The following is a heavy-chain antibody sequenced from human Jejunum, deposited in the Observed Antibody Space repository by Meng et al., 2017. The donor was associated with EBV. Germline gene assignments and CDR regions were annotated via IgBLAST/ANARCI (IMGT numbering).Heavy chain of an antibody. V-gene: IGHV1-8*01. CDR3: ARAVGAAGSMVNFDY. CDR2: MNPSSDDT. D-gene: IGHD6-13*01. Sequence: QGQLVEFGAEVKKPGASVKVSCKASGYTFTSNDINWVRQATGQGLEWIGWMNPSSDDTGFAQKFQGRVTVTRDNSINTAYMELSSLTSDDTAVYYCARAVGAAGSMVNFDYWGQGTLVTVSS. CDR1: GYTFTSND. J-gene: IGHJ4*02.